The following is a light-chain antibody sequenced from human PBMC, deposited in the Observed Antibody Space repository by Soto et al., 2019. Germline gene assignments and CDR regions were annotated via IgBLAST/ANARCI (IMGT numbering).Light chain of an antibody. CDR1: QSIRTY. Sequence: DVQLTQSPSSLSAAVGDRVTITCRASQSIRTYLNWYQQRPGKAPKLLIYAASTLHSGVPSRFSGSGAGTEFILTISSLQPDDFATYYCQQSFSTSTVTFGGGTRVEI. V-gene: IGKV1-39*01. CDR2: AAS. J-gene: IGKJ4*01. CDR3: QQSFSTSTVT.